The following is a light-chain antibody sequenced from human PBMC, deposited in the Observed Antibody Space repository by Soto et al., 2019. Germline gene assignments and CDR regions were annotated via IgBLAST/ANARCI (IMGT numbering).Light chain of an antibody. CDR2: AAS. J-gene: IGKJ2*01. CDR3: QQSHGIPYT. CDR1: QTISTN. V-gene: IGKV1-39*01. Sequence: DIQMTQSRSSLSASVGDRVTITCRASQTISTNLNWYQQKPGKAPKLLIYAASTLQSGVPSRFSGSASGTDFTLTINSLQPEDFATYYCQQSHGIPYTFGQGTKLEIK.